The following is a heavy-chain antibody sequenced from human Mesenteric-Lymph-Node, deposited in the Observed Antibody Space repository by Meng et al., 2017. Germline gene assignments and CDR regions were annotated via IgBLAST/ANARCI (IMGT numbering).Heavy chain of an antibody. CDR1: GDSVSSNSAA. V-gene: IGHV6-1*01. J-gene: IGHJ4*02. CDR2: TYYRSKWYN. CDR3: ASFDHIPRRNYFDY. D-gene: IGHD2-21*01. Sequence: EKLQQSGPGLVKPSQTLSLTCAISGDSVSSNSAAWNWIRQSPSRGLEWLGRTYYRSKWYNDYAVSVKSRITINPDTSKNQFSLNLNSMTAADTAVYYCASFDHIPRRNYFDYWGQGTLVTVSS.